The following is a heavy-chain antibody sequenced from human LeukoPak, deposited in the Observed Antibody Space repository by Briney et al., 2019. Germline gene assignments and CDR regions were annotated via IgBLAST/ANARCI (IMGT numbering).Heavy chain of an antibody. CDR3: ARESIVPAANNWFDP. V-gene: IGHV1-69*04. CDR1: GGTFSSYT. CDR2: IIPILGIA. D-gene: IGHD2-2*01. Sequence: SVTVSCKASGGTFSSYTISWVRQAPGQGLEWMGRIIPILGIANYAQKSQGRVTITADKSTSTAYMELSSLRSEDTAVYYCARESIVPAANNWFDPWGQGTLVTVSS. J-gene: IGHJ5*02.